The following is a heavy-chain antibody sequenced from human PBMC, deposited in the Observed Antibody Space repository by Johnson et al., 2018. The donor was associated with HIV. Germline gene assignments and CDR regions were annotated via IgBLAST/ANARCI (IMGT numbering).Heavy chain of an antibody. D-gene: IGHD3-3*01. V-gene: IGHV3-9*01. CDR2: ISWNSGSI. CDR3: ARQPDNFWSSDAFVI. J-gene: IGHJ3*02. Sequence: VQLVESGGGLVQPGRSLRLSCAASGFTFDDYAMHWVRQAPGKGLEWVSGISWNSGSIGYADSVKGRFTISRDNAKNTLYLQMNSLRAEDTAVYYCARQPDNFWSSDAFVIWGQGTMVTVSS. CDR1: GFTFDDYA.